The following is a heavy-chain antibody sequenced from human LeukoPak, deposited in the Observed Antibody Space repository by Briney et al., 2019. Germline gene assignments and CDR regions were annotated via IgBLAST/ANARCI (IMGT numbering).Heavy chain of an antibody. D-gene: IGHD3-22*01. CDR2: LSSSSSYI. Sequence: PGGALTLSCAASGFTFSSYSMNWVRQAAGKGLEWVSSLSSSSSYIDYADSVKGRFTIYRDNAKNPLYLQMKGLRAEDTAVYYCARAASSGPLFTYHMDVWGKGTTVTVSS. V-gene: IGHV3-21*01. CDR1: GFTFSSYS. J-gene: IGHJ6*03. CDR3: ARAASSGPLFTYHMDV.